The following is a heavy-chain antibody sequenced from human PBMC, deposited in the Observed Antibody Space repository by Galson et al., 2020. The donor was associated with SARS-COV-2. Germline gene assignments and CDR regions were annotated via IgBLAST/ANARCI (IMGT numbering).Heavy chain of an antibody. Sequence: EGSMRLSCAASGFTFRSFSMNWVSQAPGKGPEWVSFMSRSSSTIYYAASVKGRFSISRDNAKNSLYLQMYSLRDKDTAVYYCARVGVSGYYTLTLGRYHGMYVWGRGTTVTVSS. CDR2: MSRSSSTI. CDR1: GFTFRSFS. V-gene: IGHV3-48*02. CDR3: ARVGVSGYYTLTLGRYHGMYV. J-gene: IGHJ6*02. D-gene: IGHD3-22*01.